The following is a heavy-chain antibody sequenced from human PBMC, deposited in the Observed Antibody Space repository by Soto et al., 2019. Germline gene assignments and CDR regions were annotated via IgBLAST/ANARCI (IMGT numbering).Heavy chain of an antibody. CDR3: ARQFWSGYYRGDWFDP. D-gene: IGHD3-3*01. CDR1: GGSISTYY. Sequence: SETLSLTCTVSGGSISTYYWSWIRQPPGKGLEWIGNIYYSGSTYYNPSLKSRVTISVDTSNNQFSLKLSSVTAADTAVYYCARQFWSGYYRGDWFDPWGQGTLVTVSS. CDR2: IYYSGST. J-gene: IGHJ5*02. V-gene: IGHV4-59*04.